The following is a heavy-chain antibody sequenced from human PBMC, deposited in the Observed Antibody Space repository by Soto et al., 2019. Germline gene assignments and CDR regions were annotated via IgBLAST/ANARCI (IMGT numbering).Heavy chain of an antibody. V-gene: IGHV1-69*13. J-gene: IGHJ6*02. CDR2: IIPIFGTA. CDR1: GGTFSSYA. Sequence: ASVKVSCKASGGTFSSYAISWVRQAPGQGLEWMGGIIPIFGTANYAQKFQGRVTITADESTSTAYMELSSLRSEDTAVYYCARALVGAYLVGGRYYGMDVWGQGTTVTVSS. CDR3: ARALVGAYLVGGRYYGMDV. D-gene: IGHD1-26*01.